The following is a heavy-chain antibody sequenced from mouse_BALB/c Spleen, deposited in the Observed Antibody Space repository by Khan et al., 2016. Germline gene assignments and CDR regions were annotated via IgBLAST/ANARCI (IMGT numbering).Heavy chain of an antibody. CDR3: ASGGFDVWYFDV. J-gene: IGHJ1*02. V-gene: IGHV1-20*02. CDR1: GYSFTGYF. CDR2: INPYNGDT. Sequence: VQLQQSGPELVKPGASVKISCKASGYSFTGYFMNWVMQSHGKSLEWIGRINPYNGDTFYNQKFKGKATLTVDKSSSTAHMELRSLASEDSAVYDCASGGFDVWYFDVWGAGTTFTVS. D-gene: IGHD1-1*02.